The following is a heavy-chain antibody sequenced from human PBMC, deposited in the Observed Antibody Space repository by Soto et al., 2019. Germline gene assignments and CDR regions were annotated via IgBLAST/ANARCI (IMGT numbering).Heavy chain of an antibody. CDR2: VIPIYGTP. D-gene: IGHD3-10*01. V-gene: IGHV1-69*18. CDR3: ASASSREINRGAFDI. Sequence: QVQLVQSGAEVKQPGSSVKVSCKASRGALSSYAITWVRQAPGQGLDWMGRVIPIYGTPNYAQKFQGRLSLTVDAAKSTAYLELSGLRSEDTAVYFLASASSREINRGAFDIWCQGTMVTVSS. J-gene: IGHJ3*02. CDR1: RGALSSYA.